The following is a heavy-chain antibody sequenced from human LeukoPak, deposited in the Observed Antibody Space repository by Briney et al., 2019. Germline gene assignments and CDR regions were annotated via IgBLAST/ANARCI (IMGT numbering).Heavy chain of an antibody. V-gene: IGHV3-30*03. Sequence: GGSLRLSCAASGFTFSSYGMHWVRHAPGMGLEWVAVISYDGSNKYYADSVKGRFTISRDNSKNTLYLQMNSLRAEDTAVYYCARSPYSYGTRYFDYWGQGTLVTVSS. CDR2: ISYDGSNK. CDR1: GFTFSSYG. CDR3: ARSPYSYGTRYFDY. J-gene: IGHJ4*02. D-gene: IGHD5-18*01.